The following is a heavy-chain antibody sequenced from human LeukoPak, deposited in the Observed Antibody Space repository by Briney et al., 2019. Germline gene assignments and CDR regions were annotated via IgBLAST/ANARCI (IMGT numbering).Heavy chain of an antibody. Sequence: TGGSLRLSCAASGFTFSSYWMTWVRQAPGKGLEWVAVISYDGSNKYYADSVKGRFTISRDNSKNTLYLQMNSLRAEDTAVYYCARPLHYYGSGSSLNYWGQGTLVTVSS. V-gene: IGHV3-30-3*01. CDR1: GFTFSSYW. CDR3: ARPLHYYGSGSSLNY. J-gene: IGHJ4*02. D-gene: IGHD3-10*01. CDR2: ISYDGSNK.